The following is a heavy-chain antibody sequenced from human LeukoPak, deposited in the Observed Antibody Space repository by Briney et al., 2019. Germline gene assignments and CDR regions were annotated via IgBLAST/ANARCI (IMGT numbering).Heavy chain of an antibody. CDR3: AKGLRTGVGPYMGYHYYMDV. Sequence: PGGSLRLSCAASGFTFSSYAMSWVRQAPGKGLKWVSTINDNGAGTYYADSVKGRFTISRDNSYNTVSLQMNSLRDEDTGVYYCAKGLRTGVGPYMGYHYYMDVWGKGATVPVSS. CDR2: INDNGAGT. V-gene: IGHV3-23*01. J-gene: IGHJ6*03. D-gene: IGHD3-16*01. CDR1: GFTFSSYA.